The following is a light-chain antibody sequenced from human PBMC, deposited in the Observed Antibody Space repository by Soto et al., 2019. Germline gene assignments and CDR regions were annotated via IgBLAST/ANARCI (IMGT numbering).Light chain of an antibody. CDR3: QQYGSSPPAT. V-gene: IGKV3-20*01. CDR2: GAS. Sequence: IVLTQSPGTLSLSPGERATLSCRASQSVSSSLAWYQHKPGQAPRLLIYGASSRATGIPDRFSGSGSGTDFTLTISRLEPEDFAVYYCQQYGSSPPATFGQGTKLEIK. CDR1: QSVSSS. J-gene: IGKJ2*01.